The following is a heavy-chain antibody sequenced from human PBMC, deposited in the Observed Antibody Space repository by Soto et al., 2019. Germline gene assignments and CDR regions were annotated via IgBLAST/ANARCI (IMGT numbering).Heavy chain of an antibody. CDR3: ARGHHYSMDV. CDR1: GGSISSYY. CDR2: IYYSGST. Sequence: QVQLQESGPGLVKPSETLSLTCTVSGGSISSYYWSWIRQTPGKGLEWMGHIYYSGSTNYNPSLKSRVTISVDTSKNQFSLKLTSVTAADTAVYYCARGHHYSMDVWGQGTTVTVSS. V-gene: IGHV4-59*01. J-gene: IGHJ6*02.